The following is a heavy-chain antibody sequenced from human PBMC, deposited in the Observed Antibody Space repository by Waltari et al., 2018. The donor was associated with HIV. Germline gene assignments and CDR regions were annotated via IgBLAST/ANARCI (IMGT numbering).Heavy chain of an antibody. Sequence: QVQLVESGGGVVQPGRSLRLSCAASGFTFNAYAMHWVRQAPGKGLEWVEVILFDGSNKYYAESVKGRFTISRDNSKNTLYLQMNSLRAEDTAVYYCARGERFLEWLPKGYWGQGTLVTVSS. D-gene: IGHD3-3*01. CDR1: GFTFNAYA. J-gene: IGHJ4*02. CDR3: ARGERFLEWLPKGY. CDR2: ILFDGSNK. V-gene: IGHV3-30*01.